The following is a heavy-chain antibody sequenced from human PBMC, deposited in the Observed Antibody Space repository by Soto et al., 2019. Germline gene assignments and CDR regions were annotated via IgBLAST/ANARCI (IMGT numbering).Heavy chain of an antibody. J-gene: IGHJ6*02. CDR1: GGSFSGYY. V-gene: IGHV4-34*01. CDR2: INHSGST. Sequence: ASETLSLTCAVYGGSFSGYYWSWIRQPPGKGLEWIGEINHSGSTNYNPSLKSRVTISVDTSKNQFSLKLSSVTAADTAVYYCARGGSGSSWYRVYYYGMDVWGQGTTVTVSS. D-gene: IGHD6-13*01. CDR3: ARGGSGSSWYRVYYYGMDV.